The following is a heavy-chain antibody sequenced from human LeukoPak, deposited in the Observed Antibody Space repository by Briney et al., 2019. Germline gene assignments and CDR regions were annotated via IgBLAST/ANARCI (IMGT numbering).Heavy chain of an antibody. Sequence: GRSLILSCAASGFTFSSYAMHWVRQAPGKGLEWVAIISYDGSDKYYADSVKGRLTISRDNSKNTLYLQMNSLRAEDTAVFYCAKDREYSGSYRPGPTRYYYGMDVWGQGTTVADSS. CDR1: GFTFSSYA. J-gene: IGHJ6*02. D-gene: IGHD1-26*01. CDR3: AKDREYSGSYRPGPTRYYYGMDV. V-gene: IGHV3-30-3*01. CDR2: ISYDGSDK.